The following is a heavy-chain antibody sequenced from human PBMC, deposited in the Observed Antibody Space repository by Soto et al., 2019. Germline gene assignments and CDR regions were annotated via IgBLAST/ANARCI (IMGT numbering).Heavy chain of an antibody. CDR1: GFTFSSYA. CDR3: ARDGGANY. CDR2: ISYDGSKK. Sequence: GGSLRLSCAASGFTFSSYAMHWVRQAPGKGLEWVAVISYDGSKKYYADSVKGRFTISRDNSKNTLYLQMNSLRAEDTAVYYCARDGGANYWGQGTLVTVSS. V-gene: IGHV3-30*04. J-gene: IGHJ4*02. D-gene: IGHD1-26*01.